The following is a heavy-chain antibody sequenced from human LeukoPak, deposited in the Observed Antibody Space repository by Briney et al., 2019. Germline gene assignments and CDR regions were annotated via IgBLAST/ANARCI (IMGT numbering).Heavy chain of an antibody. D-gene: IGHD5-24*01. CDR3: ARDALDRDGYNLDFDY. V-gene: IGHV3-21*01. CDR1: GFTFTSYS. CDR2: IRFTGSYI. J-gene: IGHJ4*02. Sequence: PGGSLRLSCAASGFTFTSYSMNWVRQAPGRGLEWVSSIRFTGSYIYYADSVKGRFTISRDSAKNSLYLQMNSLRAEDTAVYYCARDALDRDGYNLDFDYWGQGTLVTVSS.